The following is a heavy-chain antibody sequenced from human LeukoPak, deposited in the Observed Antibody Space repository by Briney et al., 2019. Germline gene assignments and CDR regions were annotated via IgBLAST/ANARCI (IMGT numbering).Heavy chain of an antibody. D-gene: IGHD2-2*01. V-gene: IGHV1-2*02. CDR3: ARGGHCSSTSCYGDFDY. CDR1: GYTFTGYY. CDR2: INPNSGGT. J-gene: IGHJ4*02. Sequence: ASVKVSCKASGYTFTGYYMHWVRQAPGQGLEWMGWINPNSGGTNYAQKFQGRVTMTRDTSISTAYMEPSRLRSDDTAVYYCARGGHCSSTSCYGDFDYWGQGTLVTVSS.